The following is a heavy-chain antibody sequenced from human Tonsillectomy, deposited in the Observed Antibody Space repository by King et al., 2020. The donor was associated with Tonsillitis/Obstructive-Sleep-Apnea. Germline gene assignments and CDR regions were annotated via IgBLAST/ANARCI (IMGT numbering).Heavy chain of an antibody. V-gene: IGHV1-18*01. D-gene: IGHD3-10*01. CDR2: ISTYDFDT. CDR1: GYTFTSYG. J-gene: IGHJ4*02. CDR3: AKDSGYGSGSYSADY. Sequence: QLVQSGAEVKKPGASVKVSCKASGYTFTSYGISWVRQAPGQGLEWMGWISTYDFDTNYAQKLQGRITMTTDTSTRTVYMELRRLRSDDTAVYYCAKDSGYGSGSYSADYWGQGTLVTVSS.